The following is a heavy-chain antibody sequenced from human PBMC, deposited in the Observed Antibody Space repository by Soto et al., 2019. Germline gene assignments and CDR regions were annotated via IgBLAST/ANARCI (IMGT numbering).Heavy chain of an antibody. Sequence: GGSLRLSCAASGFSFSSFWMHWARQAPGKGLVWVAHIHNDGSRTSYADSVKGRFTISRDNAKNTLYLQMNSLRAEDTAMYYCARDFGEVGSTAAFDIWGQGTRVT. D-gene: IGHD1-26*01. V-gene: IGHV3-74*01. CDR2: IHNDGSRT. CDR3: ARDFGEVGSTAAFDI. J-gene: IGHJ3*02. CDR1: GFSFSSFW.